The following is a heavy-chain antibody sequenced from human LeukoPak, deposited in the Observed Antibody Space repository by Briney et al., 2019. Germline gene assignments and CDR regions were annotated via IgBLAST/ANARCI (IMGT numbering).Heavy chain of an antibody. J-gene: IGHJ4*02. D-gene: IGHD6-13*01. CDR2: INPNSGGT. Sequence: ASVKVSCKASGYTFTGYYMHWVRQAPGQGLEWMGWINPNSGGTSYAQKFQGWVTMTRDTSISTAYMELSRLRSDDTAVYYCARSIAAAGTPLWYWGQGTLVTVSS. CDR3: ARSIAAAGTPLWY. V-gene: IGHV1-2*04. CDR1: GYTFTGYY.